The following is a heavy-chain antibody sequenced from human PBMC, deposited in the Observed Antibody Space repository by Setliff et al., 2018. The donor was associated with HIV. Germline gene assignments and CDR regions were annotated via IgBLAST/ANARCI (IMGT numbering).Heavy chain of an antibody. J-gene: IGHJ5*02. D-gene: IGHD2-2*01. V-gene: IGHV1-18*01. CDR1: GYTFTNFG. CDR2: VSPYNGHT. Sequence: GASVKVSCKASGYTFTNFGVGWVRQAPGQGLEWMGWVSPYNGHTKYAQRFQGRATMSTDTSTSTIYMELTSLRSDDTAVYYCARWSCGRATCYDSPYNWFEPWGQGTLVTVSS. CDR3: ARWSCGRATCYDSPYNWFEP.